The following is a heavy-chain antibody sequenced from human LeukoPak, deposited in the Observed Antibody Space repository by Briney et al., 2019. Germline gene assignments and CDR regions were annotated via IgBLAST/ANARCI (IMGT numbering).Heavy chain of an antibody. J-gene: IGHJ4*02. Sequence: PGGSLRLSCAASRLTFSSYWMHWVRQAPGKGLVWVSRINSDGSSTSYADSVKGRFTISRDNAKNTLYLQMNSLRAEDTAVYYCAREPAVHDYFDYWGQGTLVTVSS. V-gene: IGHV3-74*01. CDR2: INSDGSST. CDR1: RLTFSSYW. CDR3: AREPAVHDYFDY. D-gene: IGHD3-10*02.